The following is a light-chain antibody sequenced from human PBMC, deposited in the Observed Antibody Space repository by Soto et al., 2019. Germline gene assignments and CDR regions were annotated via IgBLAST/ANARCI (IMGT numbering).Light chain of an antibody. J-gene: IGKJ2*01. V-gene: IGKV2-30*01. CDR2: NIY. CDR1: HSLVYSDGNTY. CDR3: VQGTHWPYT. Sequence: DAVMTQSPLSLPVTLGQPASISCRSSHSLVYSDGNTYLSWFQQRPGQSPRRLIYNIYKRDSGVPDRFSGSGSGTDFTLKISRVEAEDVGVYYCVQGTHWPYTFGQGTKLEIK.